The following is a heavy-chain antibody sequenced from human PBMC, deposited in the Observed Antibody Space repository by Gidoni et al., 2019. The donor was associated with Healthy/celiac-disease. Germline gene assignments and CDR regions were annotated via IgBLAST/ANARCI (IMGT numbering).Heavy chain of an antibody. CDR2: ISYDGSNK. J-gene: IGHJ4*02. D-gene: IGHD3-10*01. CDR1: GFTFSSYA. V-gene: IGHV3-30-3*01. CDR3: ARDRWAIFGVGVWAPAYYFDY. Sequence: QVQLVESGGGVVQPGRSLRLSCAASGFTFSSYAMHWVRQAPGKGLEWVAVISYDGSNKYYADSVKGRFTISRDNSKNTLYLQMNSLRAEDTAVYYCARDRWAIFGVGVWAPAYYFDYWGQGTLVTVSS.